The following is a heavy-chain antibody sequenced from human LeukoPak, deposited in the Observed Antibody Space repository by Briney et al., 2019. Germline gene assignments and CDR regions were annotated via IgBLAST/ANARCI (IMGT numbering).Heavy chain of an antibody. J-gene: IGHJ5*02. CDR3: AKAADSSGRVNWFDP. CDR1: GFTFSSYV. D-gene: IGHD3-22*01. Sequence: HPGGSLRLSCAASGFTFSSYVMSWVRQAPGKGLEWVSAISGSGGSTYYADSVKGRFTIFRDNSKNTLYLQMNSLRAEDTAVYYCAKAADSSGRVNWFDPWGQGTLVTVSS. CDR2: ISGSGGST. V-gene: IGHV3-23*01.